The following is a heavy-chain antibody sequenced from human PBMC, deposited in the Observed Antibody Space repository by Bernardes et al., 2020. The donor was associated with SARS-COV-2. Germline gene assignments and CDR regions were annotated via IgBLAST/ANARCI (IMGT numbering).Heavy chain of an antibody. Sequence: GGSLRLSCAASGFTFNNYAMTWVRQAPGKGLEWVSGIYSGTDIKYADSVKGRFTISRDNSKNTVYLQMNSLRPEDTAVYYCARDLTIMGMDIWGHGTTVKVSS. V-gene: IGHV3-66*02. CDR1: GFTFNNYA. J-gene: IGHJ6*02. CDR2: IYSGTDI. D-gene: IGHD5-12*01. CDR3: ARDLTIMGMDI.